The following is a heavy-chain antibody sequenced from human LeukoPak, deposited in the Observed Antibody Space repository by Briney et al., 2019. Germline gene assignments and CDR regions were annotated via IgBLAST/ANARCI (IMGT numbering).Heavy chain of an antibody. CDR2: IYYSGST. J-gene: IGHJ4*02. V-gene: IGHV4-30-4*01. Sequence: SETLSLTCTVSGGSISSGDYYWSWIRQPPGKGLEWIGYIYYSGSTYYNPSLKSRVTISVDTSKNQFSLKLSSVTAADTAVYYCARLRGLTWNFSYWGQGTLVTVSS. D-gene: IGHD1-1*01. CDR3: ARLRGLTWNFSY. CDR1: GGSISSGDYY.